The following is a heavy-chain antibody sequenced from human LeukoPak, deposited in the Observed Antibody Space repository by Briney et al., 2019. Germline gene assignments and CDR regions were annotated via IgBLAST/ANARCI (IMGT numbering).Heavy chain of an antibody. CDR2: IVGSGADT. CDR1: GFILIKYA. Sequence: GGALRHSRAASGFILIKYAMSWARPAPGKGREWVSAIVGSGADTHYADSLRGGVTLSRDKPRNTMYLQMNSLRAEDTAVYYCAKWGDYDVLSCYDDPDNWGQGTLVTVSS. J-gene: IGHJ4*02. D-gene: IGHD3-9*01. V-gene: IGHV3-23*01. CDR3: AKWGDYDVLSCYDDPDN.